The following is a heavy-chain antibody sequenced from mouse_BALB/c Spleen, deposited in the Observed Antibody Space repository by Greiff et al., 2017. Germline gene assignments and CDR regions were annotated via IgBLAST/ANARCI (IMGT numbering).Heavy chain of an antibody. Sequence: EVHLVESGGGLVKPGGSLKLSCAASGFTFSSYAMSWVRQTPEKRLEWVASISSGGSTYYPDSVKGRFTISRDNARNILYLQMSSLRSEDTAMYYCARELRLPWFAYWGQGTLVTVSA. D-gene: IGHD1-2*01. CDR3: ARELRLPWFAY. CDR2: ISSGGST. J-gene: IGHJ3*01. V-gene: IGHV5-6-5*01. CDR1: GFTFSSYA.